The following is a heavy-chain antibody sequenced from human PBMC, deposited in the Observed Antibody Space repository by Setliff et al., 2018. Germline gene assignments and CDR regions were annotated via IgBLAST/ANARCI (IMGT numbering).Heavy chain of an antibody. J-gene: IGHJ6*02. D-gene: IGHD6-13*01. V-gene: IGHV1-69*13. CDR3: ARGKMDVVAAGGKYCAMDV. Sequence: ASVKVSCKASGGTFKNFAISWVRQAPGQGLEWMGGIVPMFRSGNYAQRFQGRVTITADESTSTVYMELTSLRPEDTAVYYCARGKMDVVAAGGKYCAMDVWGQGTAVTVSS. CDR1: GGTFKNFA. CDR2: IVPMFRSG.